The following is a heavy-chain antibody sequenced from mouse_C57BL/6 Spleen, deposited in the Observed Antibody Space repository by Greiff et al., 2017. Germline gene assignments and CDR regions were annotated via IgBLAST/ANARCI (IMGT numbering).Heavy chain of an antibody. D-gene: IGHD2-4*01. CDR3: ARKDDFYWYFDV. Sequence: QVQLKESGPELVKPGASVKISCKASGYAFSSSWMNWVKQRPGKGLEWIGRIYPGDGDTNYNGKFKGKATLTADKSSSTAYMQLSSLTSEDSAVYCCARKDDFYWYFDVWGTGTTVTVSS. CDR2: IYPGDGDT. CDR1: GYAFSSSW. J-gene: IGHJ1*03. V-gene: IGHV1-82*01.